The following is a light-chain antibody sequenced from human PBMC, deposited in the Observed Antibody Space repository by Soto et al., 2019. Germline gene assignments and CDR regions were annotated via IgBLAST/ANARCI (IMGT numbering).Light chain of an antibody. V-gene: IGLV2-14*01. J-gene: IGLJ3*02. CDR3: SSYTSSTTWV. CDR1: DSDVGFSKF. CDR2: EVS. Sequence: QSALTQPASVSGSPGQSITISCTGTDSDVGFSKFVSWHQQHPGKAPKLIIYEVSDRPSGVSNRFSGSKSGNTASLTISGLQAEDEADYYCSSYTSSTTWVFGGGTKLTVL.